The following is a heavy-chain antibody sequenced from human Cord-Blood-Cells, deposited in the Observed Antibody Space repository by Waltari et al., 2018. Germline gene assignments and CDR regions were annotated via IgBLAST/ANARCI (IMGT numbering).Heavy chain of an antibody. Sequence: QVQLQQWGAGLLKPSETLSLTCAVYGGSFSGYYWSWIRQPPGKGLEWIGEINHRGSNNYNPSLKSRVTISVDTSKNQFSLKLSSVTAADTAVYYCARGGVVTYYDFWSGYYFDYWGQGTLVTVSS. CDR3: ARGGVVTYYDFWSGYYFDY. J-gene: IGHJ4*02. D-gene: IGHD3-3*01. CDR2: INHRGSN. CDR1: GGSFSGYY. V-gene: IGHV4-34*01.